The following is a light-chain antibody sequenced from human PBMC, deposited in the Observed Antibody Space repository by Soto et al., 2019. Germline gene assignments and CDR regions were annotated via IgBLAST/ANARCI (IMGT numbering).Light chain of an antibody. CDR3: QSYDSILSGSI. V-gene: IGLV1-40*01. Sequence: QSVLTQPPSVSGAPGQRVTISCTGSSSNIGAGFDVHWYQQFPGTVPKLLIYANTDRPSGVPDRFSGSKSVTSASLAITGLQAEDEADYYCQSYDSILSGSIFGGGTKLTVL. CDR2: ANT. J-gene: IGLJ2*01. CDR1: SSNIGAGFD.